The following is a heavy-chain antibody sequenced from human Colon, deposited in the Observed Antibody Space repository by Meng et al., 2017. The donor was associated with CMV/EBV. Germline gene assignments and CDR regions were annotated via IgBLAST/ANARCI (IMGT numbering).Heavy chain of an antibody. CDR1: GYPFTGYY. CDR3: ARERVGGGDCYGY. V-gene: IGHV1-2*02. J-gene: IGHJ4*02. D-gene: IGHD2-21*01. CDR2: INPNSGGT. Sequence: ASGYPFTGYYIHWVRQAPGQGLEWMGWINPNSGGTNYAQKFQGRVTMTSDTSISTAYMELSRLRSDDTALYYCARERVGGGDCYGYWGQGTLVTVSS.